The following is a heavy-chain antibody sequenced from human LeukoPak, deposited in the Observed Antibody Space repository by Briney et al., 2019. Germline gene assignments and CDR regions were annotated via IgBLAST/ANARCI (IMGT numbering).Heavy chain of an antibody. CDR3: ARVNYDSSGYSLDAFDI. J-gene: IGHJ3*02. Sequence: SVKVSCKASGGTFSSYAISWVRQAPGQGLEWMGGIIPISGTANYAQKFQGRVTITADESTSTAYMELSSLRSEDTAVYYCARVNYDSSGYSLDAFDIWGQGTMVTVSS. CDR1: GGTFSSYA. CDR2: IIPISGTA. D-gene: IGHD3-22*01. V-gene: IGHV1-69*13.